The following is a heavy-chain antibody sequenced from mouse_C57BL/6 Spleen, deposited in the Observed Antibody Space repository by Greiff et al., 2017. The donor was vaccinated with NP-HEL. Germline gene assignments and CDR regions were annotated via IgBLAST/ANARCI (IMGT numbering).Heavy chain of an antibody. D-gene: IGHD3-2*02. CDR2: IDPSDSYT. CDR1: GYTFTSYW. J-gene: IGHJ4*01. CDR3: ARRAQGMDY. Sequence: QVQLQQPGAELVMPGASVKLSCKASGYTFTSYWMHWVKQRPGQGLEWIGEIDPSDSYTNYNQKFKGKSTLTVDKSSSTAYMQLSSLTSEDSAVYYCARRAQGMDYWGQGTSVTVSS. V-gene: IGHV1-69*01.